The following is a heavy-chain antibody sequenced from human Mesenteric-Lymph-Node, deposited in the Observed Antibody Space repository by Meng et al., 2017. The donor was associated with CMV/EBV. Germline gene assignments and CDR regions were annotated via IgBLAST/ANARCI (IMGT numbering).Heavy chain of an antibody. V-gene: IGHV3-30-3*01. CDR1: GFTFSSYA. CDR2: ISYDGSNK. D-gene: IGHD3/OR15-3a*01. J-gene: IGHJ4*02. CDR3: ARDKFDFSTGYFGGPDH. Sequence: GGSLRLSCAASGFTFSSYAMHWVRQAPGKGLEWVAVISYDGSNKYYADSVKGRFTISRDNSKNTLYLQMNSLRAEDTALYYCARDKFDFSTGYFGGPDHWGQGTLVTVSS.